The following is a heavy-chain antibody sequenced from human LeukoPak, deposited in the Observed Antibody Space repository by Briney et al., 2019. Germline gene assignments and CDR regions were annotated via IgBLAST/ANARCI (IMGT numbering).Heavy chain of an antibody. D-gene: IGHD5/OR15-5a*01. CDR3: ARDSVGFDY. V-gene: IGHV4-4*07. J-gene: IGHJ4*02. Sequence: SETLSLTCSVSGVSISSYYWCWIRQPPGKGLEWIGRVYTSRSASYNPSLKSRVTMSVDTSKKQFSLKLSSVTAADTAVYYCARDSVGFDYWGQGTLVTVSS. CDR2: VYTSRSA. CDR1: GVSISSYY.